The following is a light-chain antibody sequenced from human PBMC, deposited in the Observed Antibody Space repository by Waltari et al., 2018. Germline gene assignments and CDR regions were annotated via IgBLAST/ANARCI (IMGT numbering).Light chain of an antibody. Sequence: QSVLTQPPSVSGTPGQEVTISCSGSRSHIGSVYIYWYQHFPGMASKLLIFRNNQRPSGVPDRFSASKSDTSASLAISGLRSEDEADYYCAAWDDSLSGWLFGGGTKLTVL. CDR3: AAWDDSLSGWL. CDR2: RNN. J-gene: IGLJ3*02. V-gene: IGLV1-47*01. CDR1: RSHIGSVY.